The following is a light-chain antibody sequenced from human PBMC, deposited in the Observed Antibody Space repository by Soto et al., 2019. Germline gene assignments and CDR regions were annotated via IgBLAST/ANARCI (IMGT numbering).Light chain of an antibody. CDR2: AAS. CDR1: QSVSSSY. CDR3: QHYGSSRT. Sequence: EIVLTQSPGTLSLSPGERATLSCRASQSVSSSYLAWYQHKPGQAPRLLIYAASSRTGGTPDRFSGSGSGTEYTLTISRLEPEDFAVYFCQHYGSSRTFGHGTKVEVK. J-gene: IGKJ1*01. V-gene: IGKV3-20*01.